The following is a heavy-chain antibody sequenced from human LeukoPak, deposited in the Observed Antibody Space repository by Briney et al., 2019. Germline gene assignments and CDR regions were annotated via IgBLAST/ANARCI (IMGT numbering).Heavy chain of an antibody. CDR2: IYYSGST. J-gene: IGHJ5*02. Sequence: PSETLFLTCTVSGGSISSSSYYWGWIRQPQGKGLEWIGSIYYSGSTYYNPSLKSRVTISVDTSKNQFSLKLSSVTAADTAVYYCARHRTIFGVVIIWFDPWGQGTLVTVSS. V-gene: IGHV4-39*01. D-gene: IGHD3-3*01. CDR1: GGSISSSSYY. CDR3: ARHRTIFGVVIIWFDP.